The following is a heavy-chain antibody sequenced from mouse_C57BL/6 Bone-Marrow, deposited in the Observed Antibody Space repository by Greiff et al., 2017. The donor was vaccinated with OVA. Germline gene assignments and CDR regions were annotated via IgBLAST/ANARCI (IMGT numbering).Heavy chain of an antibody. CDR3: AREGSSYGPDYFDY. D-gene: IGHD1-1*01. J-gene: IGHJ2*01. CDR1: GYSITSGYY. Sequence: EVQLVESGPGLVKPSQSLSLTCSVTGYSITSGYYWNWIRQFPGNKLEWMGYISYDGSNNYNPSLKNRIPITRDTTKNQFFLKLNSVTTEDTATYYCAREGSSYGPDYFDYWGQGTTLTVSS. CDR2: ISYDGSN. V-gene: IGHV3-6*01.